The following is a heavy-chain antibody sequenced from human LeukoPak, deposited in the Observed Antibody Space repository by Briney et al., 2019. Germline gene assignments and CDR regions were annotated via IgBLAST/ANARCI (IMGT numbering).Heavy chain of an antibody. J-gene: IGHJ4*02. D-gene: IGHD1-26*01. CDR2: INHRGNT. V-gene: IGHV4-39*07. Sequence: SETLSLTCTVSGGSISSSSYYWGWIRQPPGKGLEWIGEINHRGNTNYDPSLKSRVTISVDTSKNQFSLKLRSVTAGDTAVYYCARVPESVGINYFDSWGQGTQVTVSS. CDR3: ARVPESVGINYFDS. CDR1: GGSISSSSYY.